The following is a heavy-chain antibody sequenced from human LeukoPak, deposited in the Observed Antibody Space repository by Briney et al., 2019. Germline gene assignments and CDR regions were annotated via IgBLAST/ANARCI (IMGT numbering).Heavy chain of an antibody. CDR2: ISCNSGSI. D-gene: IGHD3-10*01. CDR1: GFTFDDYA. CDR3: EKDRRRGYFGSGSNFDY. J-gene: IGHJ4*01. V-gene: IGHV3-9*01. Sequence: GRSLRLSCAASGFTFDDYAMYWVRQAPGKGLEWVSGISCNSGSIGYADSVKGRFTISRDNAKNSLYLQMNSLRAEDTALYYCEKDRRRGYFGSGSNFDYWGQEPWSPSPQ.